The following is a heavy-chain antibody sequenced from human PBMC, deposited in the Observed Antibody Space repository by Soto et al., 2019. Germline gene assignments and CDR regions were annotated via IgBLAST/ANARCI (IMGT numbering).Heavy chain of an antibody. CDR2: IVPLIGLA. CDR1: GGTFSTYI. V-gene: IGHV1-69*02. D-gene: IGHD4-17*01. J-gene: IGHJ2*01. CDR3: ARGHDYGDNEGWYFDL. Sequence: QVQLVQSGAEVKKPGSSVKVSCKASGGTFSTYIVSWVRQAPGQGLEWMGRIVPLIGLAHYAQNFQGRGTITADKSTSTAYMDLSSLRSEETAVYYCARGHDYGDNEGWYFDLWGRGTQVTV.